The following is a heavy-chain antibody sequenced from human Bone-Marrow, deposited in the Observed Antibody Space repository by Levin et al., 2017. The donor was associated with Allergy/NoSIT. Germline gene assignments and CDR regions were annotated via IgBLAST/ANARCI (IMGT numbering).Heavy chain of an antibody. J-gene: IGHJ4*02. CDR1: GFTFSAYG. CDR2: LSYEGSAF. Sequence: GGSLRLSCAASGFTFSAYGMHWVRQAPGRGLEWVAVLSYEGSAFWYADSVKGRFTISRDNSKNTLYLQMDNLRAEDTGVFFCAKEWGHSGDDRYHFDDWGQGTLVTVSS. V-gene: IGHV3-30*18. CDR3: AKEWGHSGDDRYHFDD. D-gene: IGHD5-12*01.